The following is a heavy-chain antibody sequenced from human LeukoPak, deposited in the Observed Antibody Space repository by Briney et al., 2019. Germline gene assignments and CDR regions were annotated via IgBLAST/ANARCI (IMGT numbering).Heavy chain of an antibody. D-gene: IGHD1-26*01. Sequence: GGSLRLSCAASGFTFSSYAMSWVRQAPGKGLEWVSAISGSGGSTYSADSVKGRFTISRDNLKNTLYLQMNSLRAEDTAVYYCAKDRGSYLYYFDYWGQGTLVTVSS. CDR3: AKDRGSYLYYFDY. J-gene: IGHJ4*02. CDR2: ISGSGGST. CDR1: GFTFSSYA. V-gene: IGHV3-23*01.